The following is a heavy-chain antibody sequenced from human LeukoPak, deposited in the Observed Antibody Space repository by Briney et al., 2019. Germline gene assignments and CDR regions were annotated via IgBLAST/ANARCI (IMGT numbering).Heavy chain of an antibody. CDR3: ARDSPYYYGSGQKKAFDI. V-gene: IGHV1-2*02. J-gene: IGHJ3*02. CDR2: INPNSGGT. CDR1: GFTFSSYG. Sequence: GGSLRLSCAASGFTFSSYGMHWVRQAPGQGLEWMGWINPNSGGTNYAQKFQGRVTMTRDTSISTAYMELSRLRSDDTAVYYCARDSPYYYGSGQKKAFDIWGQGTMVTVSS. D-gene: IGHD3-10*01.